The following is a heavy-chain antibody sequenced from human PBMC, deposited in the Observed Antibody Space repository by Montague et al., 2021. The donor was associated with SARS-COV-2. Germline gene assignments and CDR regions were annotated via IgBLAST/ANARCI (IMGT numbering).Heavy chain of an antibody. V-gene: IGHV4-59*02. CDR2: FYSVGST. CDR3: ARETMTADAFDI. D-gene: IGHD1-14*01. CDR1: GASVGSSD. J-gene: IGHJ3*02. Sequence: SETLSLTCTVSGASVGSSDWGWIRQSPGKGLEWISYFYSVGSTDYNPSLKSRATISRDTSKNQLSLKVRSVTAADTAVYYCARETMTADAFDIWGQGTMVTVSS.